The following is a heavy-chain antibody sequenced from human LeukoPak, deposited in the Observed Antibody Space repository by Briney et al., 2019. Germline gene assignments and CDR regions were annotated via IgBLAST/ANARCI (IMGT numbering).Heavy chain of an antibody. D-gene: IGHD3-22*01. J-gene: IGHJ4*02. Sequence: ASVKVSCKASGYTFTGYYMHWVRQAPGQGLEWMGWINPNSGGTNYAQKFQGRVTMTRDTSISTAYMELSRLRSDDTAVYYCARDRVDYYDSSGYRGPYYFDYWGQGTLVIVSS. V-gene: IGHV1-2*02. CDR3: ARDRVDYYDSSGYRGPYYFDY. CDR1: GYTFTGYY. CDR2: INPNSGGT.